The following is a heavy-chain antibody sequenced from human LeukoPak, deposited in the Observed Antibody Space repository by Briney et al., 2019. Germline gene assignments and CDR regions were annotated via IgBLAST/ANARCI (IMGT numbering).Heavy chain of an antibody. V-gene: IGHV1-8*01. CDR2: MNPNSGNT. CDR1: GYTFTSYD. Sequence: ASVKVSCKASGYTFTSYDINWVRQATGQGLEWMGWMNPNSGNTGYAQKFQGRVTMTRNTSITTAYMVLSSLRSEDTAVYYCARRFTVVTPVDYWGQGTLVTVSS. D-gene: IGHD4-23*01. J-gene: IGHJ4*02. CDR3: ARRFTVVTPVDY.